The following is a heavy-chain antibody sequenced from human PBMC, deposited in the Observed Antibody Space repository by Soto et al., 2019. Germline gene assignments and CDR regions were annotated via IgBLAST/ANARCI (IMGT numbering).Heavy chain of an antibody. D-gene: IGHD5-12*01. Sequence: QVQLVQSGAEVKKPGSSVTVSCKASGGTFSSYTISWVRQAPGQGLEWMGGIIPIFGTANYAQKFQGRVTXTSXXSXCTAYMELSSRRSEDTAVYYCARGNHRWLQLWYFDLWGRGTLVTVSS. CDR3: ARGNHRWLQLWYFDL. CDR1: GGTFSSYT. CDR2: IIPIFGTA. V-gene: IGHV1-69*05. J-gene: IGHJ2*01.